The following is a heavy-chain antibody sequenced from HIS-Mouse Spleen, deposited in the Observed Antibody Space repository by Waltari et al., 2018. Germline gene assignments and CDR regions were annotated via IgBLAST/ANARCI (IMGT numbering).Heavy chain of an antibody. CDR1: GGSISSGGYY. CDR2: IYYSGST. CDR3: AREKGYYGSGSYYYYYYGMDV. J-gene: IGHJ6*02. Sequence: QVQLQESGPGLVKPSQTLSLTCTVSGGSISSGGYYWSWIRQHPGKGLEWIGYIYYSGSTYSNPSLKSRVTRSVDTSKNQFSLKLSSVTAADTAVYYCAREKGYYGSGSYYYYYYGMDVWGQGTTVTVSS. D-gene: IGHD3-10*01. V-gene: IGHV4-31*03.